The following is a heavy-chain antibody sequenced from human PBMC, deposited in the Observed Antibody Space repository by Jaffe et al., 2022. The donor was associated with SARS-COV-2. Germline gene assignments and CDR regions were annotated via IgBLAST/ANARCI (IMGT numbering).Heavy chain of an antibody. CDR3: AKGSDWYYHYYGMDV. CDR1: GFTFSSYG. CDR2: ISYDGSNK. V-gene: IGHV3-30*18. Sequence: QVQLAESGGGVVQPGRSLRLSCAASGFTFSSYGMHWVRQAPGKGLEWVALISYDGSNKYYADSVKGRFTISRDNSKNTLYLQMNSLRVEDTAVYYCAKGSDWYYHYYGMDVWGQGTTVTVSS. J-gene: IGHJ6*02. D-gene: IGHD6-19*01.